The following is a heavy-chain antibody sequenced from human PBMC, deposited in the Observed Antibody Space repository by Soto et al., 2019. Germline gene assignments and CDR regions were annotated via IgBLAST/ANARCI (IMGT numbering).Heavy chain of an antibody. J-gene: IGHJ3*02. CDR2: ISGRGVST. CDR1: GFTFSSSA. D-gene: IGHD2-2*01. V-gene: IGHV3-23*01. Sequence: GGSLRLSCAASGFTFSSSAMSWVRQAPGKGLEWVSSISGRGVSTYYADSVKGRFTFSRDNSKNTLYLQMNSLRAEDSGVYYGAKDKNSRKDIVVVPAGAFDIWGQGTMVTVSS. CDR3: AKDKNSRKDIVVVPAGAFDI.